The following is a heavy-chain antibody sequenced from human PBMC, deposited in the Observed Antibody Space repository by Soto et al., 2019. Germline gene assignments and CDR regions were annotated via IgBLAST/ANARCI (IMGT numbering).Heavy chain of an antibody. Sequence: PGESLKISCKGSGYSFTSYWIGWVRQMPGKGLEWMGIIYPGDSDTRYSPSFQGQVTISADKSISTAYLQWSSLKASDTAMYYCARYSSSYYYGMDVWRQGPPVTVSS. CDR3: ARYSSSYYYGMDV. D-gene: IGHD6-6*01. CDR2: IYPGDSDT. J-gene: IGHJ6*02. V-gene: IGHV5-51*01. CDR1: GYSFTSYW.